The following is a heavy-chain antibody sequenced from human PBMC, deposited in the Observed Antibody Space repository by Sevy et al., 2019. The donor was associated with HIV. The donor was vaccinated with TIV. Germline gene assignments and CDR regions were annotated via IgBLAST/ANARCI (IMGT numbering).Heavy chain of an antibody. J-gene: IGHJ4*02. Sequence: GGSLRLSCAASGLTFSSYAMHWVRQAPGKGLEWVAVISYDGSNKYYADSVKGRFTISRDNSKNTLYLQMNSLRAEDTAVYYCARDPYQWFGELLPISPNFDYWGQGTLVTVSS. V-gene: IGHV3-30-3*01. D-gene: IGHD3-10*01. CDR3: ARDPYQWFGELLPISPNFDY. CDR2: ISYDGSNK. CDR1: GLTFSSYA.